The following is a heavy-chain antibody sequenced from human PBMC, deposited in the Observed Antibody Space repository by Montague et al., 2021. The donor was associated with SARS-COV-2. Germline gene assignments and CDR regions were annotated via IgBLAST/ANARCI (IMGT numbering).Heavy chain of an antibody. D-gene: IGHD2-15*01. CDR2: ISYDGSNK. V-gene: IGHV3-30*04. J-gene: IGHJ4*02. CDR1: GFTFSSHA. CDR3: ARDLAVVAATPFDY. Sequence: SLRLSCAASGFTFSSHAMHWVRQAPGKGLEWVAVISYDGSNKYYADSVKGRFTISRDNSKNTLYLQMNSLRAEDTAVYYCARDLAVVAATPFDYWGQGTLVTVFS.